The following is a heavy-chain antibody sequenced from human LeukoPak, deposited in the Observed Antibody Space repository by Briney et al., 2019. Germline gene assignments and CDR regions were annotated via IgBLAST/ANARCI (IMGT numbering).Heavy chain of an antibody. CDR3: ARGYGDCSGGSCYSDY. D-gene: IGHD2-15*01. CDR1: GYTFTSYY. V-gene: IGHV1-2*02. J-gene: IGHJ4*02. CDR2: INPNSGGT. Sequence: ASVKVSCKASGYTFTSYYMHWVRQTPGQGLEWMGWINPNSGGTDYAQKFQGRVTMTRDTSISTAYMELSRLRSDDTAVYYCARGYGDCSGGSCYSDYWGQGTLVTVSS.